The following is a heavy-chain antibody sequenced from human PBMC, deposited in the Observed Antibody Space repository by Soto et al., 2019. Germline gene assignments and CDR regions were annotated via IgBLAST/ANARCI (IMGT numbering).Heavy chain of an antibody. Sequence: HPGGSLRLSCAASGFTFSNYAMSWVRQAPGKGPEWVSAISGSGDRTYYVDPVKGRFTISRDNSKNTVSLQMNSLRADDTAVYYCAKDLTTVTTPFFDYWGQGTLVTVSS. CDR2: ISGSGDRT. V-gene: IGHV3-23*01. CDR3: AKDLTTVTTPFFDY. J-gene: IGHJ4*02. D-gene: IGHD4-17*01. CDR1: GFTFSNYA.